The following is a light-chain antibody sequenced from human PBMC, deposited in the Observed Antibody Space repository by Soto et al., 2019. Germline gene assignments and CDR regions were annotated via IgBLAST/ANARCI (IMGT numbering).Light chain of an antibody. Sequence: QSVLTQPPSVSGAPGQRVTISCTGSTSNIGAPYDVHWYQQVPGTAPKLLIHGNYNRPSGVPDRFSGSKSGTSASLAITGLQAGDEADYYCQSYDSSLTGVIFGGGTKVTVL. V-gene: IGLV1-40*01. J-gene: IGLJ2*01. CDR2: GNY. CDR3: QSYDSSLTGVI. CDR1: TSNIGAPYD.